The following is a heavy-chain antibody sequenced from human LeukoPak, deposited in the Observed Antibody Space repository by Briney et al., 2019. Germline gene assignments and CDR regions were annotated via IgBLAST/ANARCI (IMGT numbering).Heavy chain of an antibody. J-gene: IGHJ6*03. Sequence: SETLSLTCTVSGGSISSYYWSWIRQPPGKGLEWIGYIYYSGSTNYNPSLKSRVTISVDTSKNQFSLKLSSVTAADTALYYCARFGVVTPYYYYYYMDVWGKGTTVTVSS. D-gene: IGHD3-3*01. CDR3: ARFGVVTPYYYYYYMDV. V-gene: IGHV4-59*01. CDR2: IYYSGST. CDR1: GGSISSYY.